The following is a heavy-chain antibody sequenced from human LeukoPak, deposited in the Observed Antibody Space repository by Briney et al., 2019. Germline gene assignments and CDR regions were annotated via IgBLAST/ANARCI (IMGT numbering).Heavy chain of an antibody. Sequence: KPSETLSLTCTVSGGSISSSSYYWGWIRQPPGKGLEWIGSIYYSGSTYYNPSLKSRVTISVDTSKNQFSLKLSFVTAADTAVYYCARHGRGYYDILTGYLDYWGQGTLVTVSS. CDR1: GGSISSSSYY. J-gene: IGHJ4*02. CDR2: IYYSGST. V-gene: IGHV4-39*01. D-gene: IGHD3-9*01. CDR3: ARHGRGYYDILTGYLDY.